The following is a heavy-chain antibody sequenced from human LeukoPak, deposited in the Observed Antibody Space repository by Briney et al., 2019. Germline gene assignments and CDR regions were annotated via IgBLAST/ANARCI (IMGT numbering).Heavy chain of an antibody. CDR3: AYCSSWSNFDY. V-gene: IGHV1-3*04. J-gene: IGHJ4*02. D-gene: IGHD6-13*01. CDR2: INTGNGNT. CDR1: GYTFTSYA. Sequence: VASVKVSCKASGYTFTSYAMHWVRQAPGQRLEWMGWINTGNGNTKYSQMFQGRVTITRDTSAGTAYMELSSLRSEDTAVYYCAYCSSWSNFDYWGQGTLVTVSS.